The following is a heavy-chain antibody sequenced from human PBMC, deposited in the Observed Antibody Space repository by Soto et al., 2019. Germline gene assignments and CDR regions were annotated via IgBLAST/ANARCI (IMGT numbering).Heavy chain of an antibody. CDR2: IHPNTGGT. CDR3: ASDFRTRGWFRQAGNFAMDV. J-gene: IGHJ6*02. D-gene: IGHD6-19*01. V-gene: IGHV1-2*02. CDR1: GYPYTNSY. Sequence: ASVKVSYKASGYPYTNSYMHWVRQAPGQGLEWMGWIHPNTGGTNYAQKFQGRVTMTRDTSVSTVYMELNRLTSDDTAIYFCASDFRTRGWFRQAGNFAMDVWGQGTTVTVSS.